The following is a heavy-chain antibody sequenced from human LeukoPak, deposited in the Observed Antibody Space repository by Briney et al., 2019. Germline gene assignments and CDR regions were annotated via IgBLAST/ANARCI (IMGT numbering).Heavy chain of an antibody. J-gene: IGHJ6*02. CDR1: GYTFTSYD. D-gene: IGHD5-24*01. Sequence: ASVKVSCKASGYTFTSYDINWVRQATRQGLEWMGWMNPNSGNTGYAQKLQGRVTMTRNTSISTAYMELSSLRSEDTAVYYCAAATIFPYGMDVWGQGTTVTVSS. CDR3: AAATIFPYGMDV. V-gene: IGHV1-8*01. CDR2: MNPNSGNT.